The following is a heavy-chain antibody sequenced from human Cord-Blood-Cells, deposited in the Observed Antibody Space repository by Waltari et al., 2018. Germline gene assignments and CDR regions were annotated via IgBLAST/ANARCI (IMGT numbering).Heavy chain of an antibody. D-gene: IGHD2-15*01. CDR1: GGSISSYS. CDR3: ARDGLGGGNFDY. CDR2: IYYSGST. J-gene: IGHJ4*02. V-gene: IGHV4-59*01. Sequence: QVQLQESGPGLVKPSETLSLTCTVSGGSISSYSWSWIRQPPGKGLEWIGYIYYSGSTNYNPSLKSRVTISVDTSKNQFSLKLSSVTAADTAVYYCARDGLGGGNFDYWGQGTLVTVSS.